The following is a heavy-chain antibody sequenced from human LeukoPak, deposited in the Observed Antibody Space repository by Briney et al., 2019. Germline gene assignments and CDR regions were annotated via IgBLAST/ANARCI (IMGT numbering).Heavy chain of an antibody. J-gene: IGHJ5*02. Sequence: GGSLRLSCAASGFTFSNAWMSWVRQAPGKGLEWVGRIKSKTDGGTTDYAAPVKGRFTISRDDSKNMLYLQMNSLKTEDTAVYYCTIDLVVLMVYAIVDWFDPWGQGTLVTVS. CDR1: GFTFSNAW. D-gene: IGHD2-8*01. CDR3: TIDLVVLMVYAIVDWFDP. V-gene: IGHV3-15*01. CDR2: IKSKTDGGTT.